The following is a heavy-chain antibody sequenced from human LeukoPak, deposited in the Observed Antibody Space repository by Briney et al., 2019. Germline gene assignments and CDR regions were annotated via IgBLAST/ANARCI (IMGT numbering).Heavy chain of an antibody. CDR2: INLNSGVT. CDR3: ARAVAGIDY. Sequence: GASVKVSCKASGYTFTGYYLHWVRQAPGQGLEWMGWINLNSGVTNYAQNFQGRVTMTRDTSISTGYMELSRLRSDDTALYYCARAVAGIDYWGQGTLVTVSS. J-gene: IGHJ4*02. D-gene: IGHD6-19*01. V-gene: IGHV1-2*02. CDR1: GYTFTGYY.